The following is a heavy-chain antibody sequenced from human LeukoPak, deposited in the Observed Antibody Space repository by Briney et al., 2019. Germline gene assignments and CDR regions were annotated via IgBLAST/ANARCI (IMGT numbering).Heavy chain of an antibody. CDR1: GGSMTNLY. CDR2: IYDSGST. Sequence: PSETLFLTCSVSGGSMTNLYWTWIRQPPGKGLEWIGDIYDSGSTRYNTSLESRVTISVDTSKNQFSLKLSSVTAADTAVYYCAKGGSTNFYYGDVWGQGTTVTVSS. V-gene: IGHV4-59*01. J-gene: IGHJ6*02. CDR3: AKGGSTNFYYGDV. D-gene: IGHD2/OR15-2a*01.